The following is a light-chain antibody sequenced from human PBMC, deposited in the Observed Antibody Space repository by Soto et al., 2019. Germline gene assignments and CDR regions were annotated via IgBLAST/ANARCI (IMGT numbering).Light chain of an antibody. CDR2: EAS. V-gene: IGKV1-27*01. Sequence: DIQMTQSPSSLSASVGDRVTITCRASQGIRHYLAWYQQKPGKVPKLLIYEASNLQSEVPSRFRGGGSGTEFTLTISSLQPEDVATYYYLNFDRAPQTFGQGTKV. CDR3: LNFDRAPQT. CDR1: QGIRHY. J-gene: IGKJ1*01.